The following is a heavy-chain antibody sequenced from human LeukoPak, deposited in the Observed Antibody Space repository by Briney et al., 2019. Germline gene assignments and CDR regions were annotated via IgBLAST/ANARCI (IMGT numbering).Heavy chain of an antibody. CDR3: AKGLGTQQLLYYFDY. D-gene: IGHD6-13*01. Sequence: GGPLRLSCAASGLTFSSYAMNWVRRAPGRGLEWVSTISGSGGSTNYADSVKGRFTISRDNSKNTLYLQMNSLRAEDTAVYYCAKGLGTQQLLYYFDYWGQGTLVTVSS. J-gene: IGHJ4*02. V-gene: IGHV3-23*01. CDR2: ISGSGGST. CDR1: GLTFSSYA.